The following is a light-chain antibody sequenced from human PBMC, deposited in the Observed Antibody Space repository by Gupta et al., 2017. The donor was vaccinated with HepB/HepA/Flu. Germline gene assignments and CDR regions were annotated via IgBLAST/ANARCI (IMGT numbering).Light chain of an antibody. Sequence: SSVLTQPPSVSVAPGNTARITCEGDNIEIKSVHWYQQRPGQAPVRVVYDNDDRPSGIPDRFSGANAGNTATLTISRVEAGDESDDYCQALDRDSDHLVFGGGTKRTVL. CDR2: DND. CDR3: QALDRDSDHLV. J-gene: IGLJ2*01. CDR1: NIEIKS. V-gene: IGLV3-21*03.